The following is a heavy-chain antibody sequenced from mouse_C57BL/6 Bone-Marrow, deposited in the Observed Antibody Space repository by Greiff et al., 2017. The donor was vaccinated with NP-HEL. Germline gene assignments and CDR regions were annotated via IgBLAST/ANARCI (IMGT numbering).Heavy chain of an antibody. J-gene: IGHJ1*03. D-gene: IGHD1-1*01. CDR1: GFTFSSYG. V-gene: IGHV5-6*01. CDR3: ARNGYYGSSYEGDWYFDV. Sequence: EVQGVESGGDLVKPGGSLKLSCAASGFTFSSYGMSWVRRPPDKRLEWVATISSGGSSTYYPASVKGRFAISRDNAKNNLYLQMSSMKSEDTAMYYCARNGYYGSSYEGDWYFDVWGTGTTVTVSS. CDR2: ISSGGSST.